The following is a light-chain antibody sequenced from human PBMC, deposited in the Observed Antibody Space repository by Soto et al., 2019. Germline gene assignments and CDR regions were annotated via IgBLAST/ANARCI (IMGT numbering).Light chain of an antibody. Sequence: EVVLTQSPGTLSLSPGERATLSCRASQSVSSSYLAWYQQKPGQAPRLLIYDVSNRATGIPARFSGSGSGTDFTLTISRLAHEDFAVYYCQQYGSSPETFGQGTTVDIK. CDR3: QQYGSSPET. CDR2: DVS. J-gene: IGKJ1*01. CDR1: QSVSSSY. V-gene: IGKV3-20*01.